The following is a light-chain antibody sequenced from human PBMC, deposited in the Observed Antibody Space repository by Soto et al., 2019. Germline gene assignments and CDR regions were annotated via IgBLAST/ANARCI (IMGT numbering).Light chain of an antibody. CDR1: SSEVGAFNY. V-gene: IGLV2-14*03. J-gene: IGLJ1*01. CDR3: ASYTTSSTYV. Sequence: QSVLTQPASVSGSPGQSIATSCTGTSSEVGAFNYVSWYQQHPGKAPKFMIFDVSSRPSGVSDRFSGSKSGNTASLTIYGLQTEDEADYYCASYTTSSTYVFGTGTKSPS. CDR2: DVS.